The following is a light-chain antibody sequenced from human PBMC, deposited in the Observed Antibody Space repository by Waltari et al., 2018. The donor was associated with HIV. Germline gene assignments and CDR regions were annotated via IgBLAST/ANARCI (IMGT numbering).Light chain of an antibody. CDR3: LSYDSRVSCSA. CDR2: DNT. V-gene: IGLV1-40*01. J-gene: IGLJ1*01. Sequence: QSVLTQPPSVSGAPGQRGTIYCTGSSSNIGANYAVDWYQHLPGPAPKLLIFDNTNRPLGFLYRFSVSKSGPSASLCITGLTADDEAAYYCLSYDSRVSCSAFGPGTRVTGL. CDR1: SSNIGANYA.